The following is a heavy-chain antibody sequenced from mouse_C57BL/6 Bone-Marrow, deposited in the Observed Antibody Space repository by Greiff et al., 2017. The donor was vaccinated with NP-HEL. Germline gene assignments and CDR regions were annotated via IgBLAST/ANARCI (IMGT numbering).Heavy chain of an antibody. Sequence: VQLQQSGAELVRPGPSVKVSCKASGYAFTNYLIEWVKQRPGQGLEWIGVINPGSGGTNYNEKFKGKATLTADKSSSTAYMQLSSLTSEDSAVYFCARQGFIDYWGQGTTLTVSS. CDR3: ARQGFIDY. CDR2: INPGSGGT. CDR1: GYAFTNYL. J-gene: IGHJ2*01. V-gene: IGHV1-54*01.